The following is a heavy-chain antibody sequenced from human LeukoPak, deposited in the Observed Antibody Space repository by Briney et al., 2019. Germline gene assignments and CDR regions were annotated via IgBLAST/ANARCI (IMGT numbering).Heavy chain of an antibody. CDR1: GGSISSGGYS. V-gene: IGHV4-30-4*07. CDR2: IYYSGST. CDR3: ARNYGDFGFYYYYMDV. D-gene: IGHD4-17*01. Sequence: SETLSLTCAVSGGSISSGGYSWSWIRQPPGKGLEWIGYIYYSGSTYYNPSLKSRVTISVDTSKTQFSLKLSSVTAADTAVYYCARNYGDFGFYYYYMDVWGKGTTVTVSS. J-gene: IGHJ6*03.